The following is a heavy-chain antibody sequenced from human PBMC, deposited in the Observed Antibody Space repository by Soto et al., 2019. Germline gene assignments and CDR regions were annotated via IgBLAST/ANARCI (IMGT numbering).Heavy chain of an antibody. CDR2: INTNGVNR. V-gene: IGHV3-23*01. J-gene: IGHJ5*01. CDR3: TKDWQHDS. CDR1: GFTFSNYA. D-gene: IGHD6-13*01. Sequence: EVQLLQSGGGLVQPGGSLRLSCAASGFTFSNYAMSWVRQAPGKGLECVSTINTNGVNRHYADSVKGRFSVSRDNSKNTLSLQMNSLRSYDTAVYYCTKDWQHDSWGQGTLVTVSS.